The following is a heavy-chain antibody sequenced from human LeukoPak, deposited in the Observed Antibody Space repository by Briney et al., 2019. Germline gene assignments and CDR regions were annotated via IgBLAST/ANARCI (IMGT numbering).Heavy chain of an antibody. CDR1: GGTFSSYT. J-gene: IGHJ4*02. CDR2: IIPILGIA. Sequence: SVKVSCKASGGTFSSYTISWVRQAPGQGHEWMGRIIPILGIANYAQKFQGRVTITADKSTSTAYMELSSLRSEDTAVYYCARDARYYYDSSGYYGYWGQGTLVTVSS. D-gene: IGHD3-22*01. CDR3: ARDARYYYDSSGYYGY. V-gene: IGHV1-69*04.